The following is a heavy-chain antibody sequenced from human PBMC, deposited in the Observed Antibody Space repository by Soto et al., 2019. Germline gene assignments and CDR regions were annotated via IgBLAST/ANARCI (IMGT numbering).Heavy chain of an antibody. CDR3: AREYCSSTSCLNWFDP. J-gene: IGHJ5*02. V-gene: IGHV4-31*03. Sequence: SETLSLTCTVSGGSISSGGYYWSWIRQHPGKGLEWIGYIYYSGSTYYNPSLKSRVTISVDTSKNQFSLKLSSVTAADTAVYYCAREYCSSTSCLNWFDPWGQGTLVTVSS. D-gene: IGHD2-2*01. CDR1: GGSISSGGYY. CDR2: IYYSGST.